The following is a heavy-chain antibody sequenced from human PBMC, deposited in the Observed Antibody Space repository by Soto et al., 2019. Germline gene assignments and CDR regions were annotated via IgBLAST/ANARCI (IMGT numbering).Heavy chain of an antibody. CDR3: ARGASGKIAAAGTFDY. CDR2: INHSGST. V-gene: IGHV4-34*01. D-gene: IGHD6-13*01. CDR1: GGSFSGYY. J-gene: IGHJ4*02. Sequence: SETLSLTCAVYGGSFSGYYWSWIRQPPGKGLEWIGEINHSGSTNYNPSLKSRVTISVDTSKNQFSLKLSSVTAADTAVYYCARGASGKIAAAGTFDYWGQGTLVTVSS.